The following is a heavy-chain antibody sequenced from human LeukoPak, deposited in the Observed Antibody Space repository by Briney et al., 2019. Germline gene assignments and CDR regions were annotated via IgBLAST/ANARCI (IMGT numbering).Heavy chain of an antibody. D-gene: IGHD3-3*01. V-gene: IGHV1-2*02. CDR3: ARVHVDFWSGYSPFDY. Sequence: ASVKVSCKASGYTFTSYGISWVRQAPGQGLEWMGWINPNSGGTNYAQKFQGRVTMTRDTSISTAYMELSRLRSDDTAVYYCARVHVDFWSGYSPFDYWGQGTLVTVSS. CDR1: GYTFTSYG. J-gene: IGHJ4*02. CDR2: INPNSGGT.